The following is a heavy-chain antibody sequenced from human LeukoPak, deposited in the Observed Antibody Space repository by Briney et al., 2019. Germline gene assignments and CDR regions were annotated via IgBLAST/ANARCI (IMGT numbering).Heavy chain of an antibody. Sequence: KPSETLSLTCAVYGGSFSGYYWSWIRQPPGKGLEWIGEINHSGSTNYNPSLKSRVTISVDTSKNQFSMKLSSVTAADTAVYYCARDLDYGSGSYDYWGQGTLVTVSS. CDR3: ARDLDYGSGSYDY. CDR2: INHSGST. J-gene: IGHJ4*02. V-gene: IGHV4-34*01. D-gene: IGHD3-10*01. CDR1: GGSFSGYY.